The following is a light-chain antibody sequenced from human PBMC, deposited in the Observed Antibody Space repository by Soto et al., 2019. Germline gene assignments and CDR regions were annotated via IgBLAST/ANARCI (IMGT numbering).Light chain of an antibody. V-gene: IGKV3-11*01. CDR3: QQRSNWPVT. Sequence: EIVLTQSPATLSLSPGERATLSCRASQSVSSYLAWYQQKPGQTPRLLIYDASNRATDIPARFSGSGSGTDFTHTISSLEPEDFAVYYCQQRSNWPVTFGQGTRVEIK. CDR2: DAS. J-gene: IGKJ1*01. CDR1: QSVSSY.